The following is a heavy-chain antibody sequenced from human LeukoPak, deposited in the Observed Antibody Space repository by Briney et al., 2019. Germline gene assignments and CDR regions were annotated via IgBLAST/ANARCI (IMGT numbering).Heavy chain of an antibody. CDR3: ARLRITTVTTSFYFDY. J-gene: IGHJ4*02. CDR2: IYPGDSDT. Sequence: GGSLKISCKGSGYSFTSYWIGWVHQMPGKGLEWMGIIYPGDSDTRYSPSFQGQVTISADKSISTAYLQWSSLKASDTAMYYCARLRITTVTTSFYFDYWGQGTLVTVSS. CDR1: GYSFTSYW. V-gene: IGHV5-51*07. D-gene: IGHD4-17*01.